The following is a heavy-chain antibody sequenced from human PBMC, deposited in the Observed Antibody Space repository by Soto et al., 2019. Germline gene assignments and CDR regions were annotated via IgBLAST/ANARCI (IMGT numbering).Heavy chain of an antibody. CDR3: SRQQVVEWYFDL. CDR2: IRSKTFGGTT. J-gene: IGHJ2*01. Sequence: GWSLRLSCRTSGFSFGDYGMSWFRKVPGKGLEWVSFIRSKTFGGTTEDAASVKGRFTVSRDDSESIAYLQMNSLKTEDTAVYYCSRQQVVEWYFDLWGRGTLVTVSS. CDR1: GFSFGDYG. V-gene: IGHV3-49*03. D-gene: IGHD1-1*01.